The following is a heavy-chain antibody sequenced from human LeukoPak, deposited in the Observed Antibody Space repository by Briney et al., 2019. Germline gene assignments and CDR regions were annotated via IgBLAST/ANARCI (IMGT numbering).Heavy chain of an antibody. CDR2: IYPGDSDT. Sequence: GESLKIPCKGSGYSFTSYWIGWGRQMPGKGLEWMGIIYPGDSDTRYSPSFQGQVTISADKSISPAYLQWSRLKASDTAMYYCERDKYAVADGGKYDYWGQGTLVTVSS. CDR1: GYSFTSYW. V-gene: IGHV5-51*01. J-gene: IGHJ4*02. CDR3: ERDKYAVADGGKYDY. D-gene: IGHD6-19*01.